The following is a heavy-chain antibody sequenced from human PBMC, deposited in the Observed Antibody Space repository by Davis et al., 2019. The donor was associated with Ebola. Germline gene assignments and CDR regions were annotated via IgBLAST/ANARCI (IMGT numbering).Heavy chain of an antibody. CDR2: INPSGGST. D-gene: IGHD5-12*01. V-gene: IGHV1-46*01. Sequence: AASVKVSCKASGYTFTSYYMHWVRQAPGQGLEWMGIINPSGGSTSYAQKFQGRVTMTRDTSTSTVYMELSSLRSEDTAVYYCAREGNSGYNTKNFDYWGQGTLVTVSS. CDR1: GYTFTSYY. J-gene: IGHJ4*02. CDR3: AREGNSGYNTKNFDY.